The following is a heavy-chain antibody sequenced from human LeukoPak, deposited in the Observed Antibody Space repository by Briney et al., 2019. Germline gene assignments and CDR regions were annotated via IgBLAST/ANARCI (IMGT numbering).Heavy chain of an antibody. CDR1: GFTFSSYA. CDR2: ISGSGGST. D-gene: IGHD2-15*01. CDR3: AKGSLGYCSGGSCYSRYYYYGMDV. V-gene: IGHV3-23*01. Sequence: GGSLRLSCAASGFTFSSYAMSWVRQAPGKGLEWVSAISGSGGSTYYADSVKGRFTISRDNSKNTLYLQMNSLRAEDTAVYYCAKGSLGYCSGGSCYSRYYYYGMDVWGQGTTVTVSS. J-gene: IGHJ6*02.